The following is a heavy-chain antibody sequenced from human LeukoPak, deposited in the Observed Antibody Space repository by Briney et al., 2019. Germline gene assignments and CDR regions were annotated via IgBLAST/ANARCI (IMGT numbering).Heavy chain of an antibody. D-gene: IGHD6-19*01. V-gene: IGHV4-30-4*08. J-gene: IGHJ6*03. CDR3: ARVRSGWYYMDV. CDR1: GGSISSGDYY. Sequence: SQTLSLTCTVSGGSISSGDYYWSWIRQPPGKGLEWIGYIYYSGSTYYNPSLKRRVTISVDTSKNQFSLKLSSVTAADTAVYYCARVRSGWYYMDVWGKGTTVTVSS. CDR2: IYYSGST.